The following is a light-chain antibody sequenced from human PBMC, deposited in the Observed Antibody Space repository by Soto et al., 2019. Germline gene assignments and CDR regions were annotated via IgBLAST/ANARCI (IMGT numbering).Light chain of an antibody. Sequence: DIQMTQSPPTLSASVGDRVTITCRASQNIDNWLAWYQQKPGEGPKILVYEASTLQSGVPSRFSGSGSGTDFTLTISSLQPEDFATYYCQQANSFPLTFGGGTKVEIK. J-gene: IGKJ4*01. CDR1: QNIDNW. V-gene: IGKV1-12*01. CDR3: QQANSFPLT. CDR2: EAS.